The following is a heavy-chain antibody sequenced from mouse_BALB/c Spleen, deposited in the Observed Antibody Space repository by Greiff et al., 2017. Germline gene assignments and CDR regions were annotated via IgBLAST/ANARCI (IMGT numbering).Heavy chain of an antibody. CDR2: ISTYYVDA. CDR3: ARSDYDYGMDY. CDR1: GYTFTDYA. J-gene: IGHJ4*01. Sequence: QVQLKESGAELVRPGVSVKISCKGSGYTFTDYAMHWVKQSHAKSLAWIGVISTYYVDASYNQKFKGKATMTVDKSSSTAYMELARLTSEDSAIYYCARSDYDYGMDYWGQGTSVTVSS. V-gene: IGHV1S137*01. D-gene: IGHD2-4*01.